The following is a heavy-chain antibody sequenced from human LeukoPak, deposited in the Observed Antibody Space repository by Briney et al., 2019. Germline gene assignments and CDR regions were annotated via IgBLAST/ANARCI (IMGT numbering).Heavy chain of an antibody. CDR1: GFTFSSYS. D-gene: IGHD2-2*01. J-gene: IGHJ4*02. V-gene: IGHV3-48*02. CDR3: ARDHSTDTRYSFDY. Sequence: PGGSLGLSCAASGFTFSSYSMNWVRQAPGKGLEWVSYISSSSSTIYYADSVKGRFTISRDNAKNSLYLQMNSLRDEDTAVYYCARDHSTDTRYSFDYWGQGILVIVSS. CDR2: ISSSSSTI.